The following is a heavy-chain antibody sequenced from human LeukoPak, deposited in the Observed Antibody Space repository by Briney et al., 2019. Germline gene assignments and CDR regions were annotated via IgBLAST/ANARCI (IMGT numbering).Heavy chain of an antibody. CDR2: IIPIFGTA. J-gene: IGHJ3*02. Sequence: SVKVSCKASGGTFSSYAISWVRQAPGQGLEWMGGIIPIFGTANYAQKFQGRVTITTDESTSSAYMELSSLRSEDTAVYYCARDRVSSGWVDAFDIWGQGTMVTVSS. CDR1: GGTFSSYA. V-gene: IGHV1-69*05. D-gene: IGHD6-19*01. CDR3: ARDRVSSGWVDAFDI.